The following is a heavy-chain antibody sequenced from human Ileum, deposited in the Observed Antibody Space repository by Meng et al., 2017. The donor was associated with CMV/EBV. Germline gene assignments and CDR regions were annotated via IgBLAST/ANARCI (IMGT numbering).Heavy chain of an antibody. V-gene: IGHV3-21*01. Sequence: GESLKISCAASGFTFSSYSMNWVRQAPGKGLEWVSSISSSSSYIYYADSVKGRFTISRDNAKNSLYLQMNSLRAEDTAVYYCARDQSFRGYYDILTGYYISYWGQGNRVPGAS. CDR2: ISSSSSYI. CDR1: GFTFSSYS. J-gene: IGHJ4*02. D-gene: IGHD3-9*01. CDR3: ARDQSFRGYYDILTGYYISY.